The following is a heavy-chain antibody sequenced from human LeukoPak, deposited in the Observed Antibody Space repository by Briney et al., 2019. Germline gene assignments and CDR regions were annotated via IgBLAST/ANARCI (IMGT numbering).Heavy chain of an antibody. CDR3: ARDRGIAVAGTLGYYYYGMDV. J-gene: IGHJ6*02. Sequence: SETLSLTCTVSGGSISSYYWSWIRQPPGKGLEWIRYIYYSGSTNYNPSLKSRVTISVDTSKNQFSLKLSSVTAADTAVYYCARDRGIAVAGTLGYYYYGMDVWGQGTTVTVSS. V-gene: IGHV4-59*01. CDR1: GGSISSYY. D-gene: IGHD6-19*01. CDR2: IYYSGST.